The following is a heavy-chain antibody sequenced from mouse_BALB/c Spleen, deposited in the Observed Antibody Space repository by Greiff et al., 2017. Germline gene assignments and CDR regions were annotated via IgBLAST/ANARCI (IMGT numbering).Heavy chain of an antibody. J-gene: IGHJ4*01. D-gene: IGHD1-1*02. CDR2: INPSNGGT. CDR3: TRSTDHRYGGYAMDY. CDR1: GYTFTSYY. V-gene: IGHV1S81*02. Sequence: VQLQQSGAELVKPGASVKLSCKASGYTFTSYYMYWVKQRPGQGLEWIGEINPSNGGTNFNEKFKSKATLTVDKSSSTAYMQLSSLTSEDSAVYYCTRSTDHRYGGYAMDYWGQGTSVTVSS.